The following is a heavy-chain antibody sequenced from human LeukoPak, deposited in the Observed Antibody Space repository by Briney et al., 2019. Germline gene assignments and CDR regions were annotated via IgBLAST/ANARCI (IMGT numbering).Heavy chain of an antibody. CDR1: GDSISSYY. V-gene: IGHV4-59*08. CDR3: ARSPKINYYDTSGYYYDY. D-gene: IGHD3-22*01. CDR2: IYYSGIT. Sequence: TPSETLSLTCTVSGDSISSYYWSWIRQPPGKGLEWIGYIYYSGITKYNPSLKSRVPISVDTSKGQFSVRLSSVTAADTAVYYCARSPKINYYDTSGYYYDYWGQGTLVTVSS. J-gene: IGHJ4*02.